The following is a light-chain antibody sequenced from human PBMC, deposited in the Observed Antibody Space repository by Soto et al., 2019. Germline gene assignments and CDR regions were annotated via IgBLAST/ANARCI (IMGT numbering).Light chain of an antibody. CDR1: SRDVGTYDY. CDR3: SSYTSSSTLVV. CDR2: EVS. V-gene: IGLV2-14*01. Sequence: QSALTQPASVSGSPGQSISISCTGTSRDVGTYDYIYWYQQHPGKAPKLMIYEVSNRPSGVSHRFSGSKSGNTASLTISGLQAEDEADYYCSSYTSSSTLVVFGGGTKLTVL. J-gene: IGLJ2*01.